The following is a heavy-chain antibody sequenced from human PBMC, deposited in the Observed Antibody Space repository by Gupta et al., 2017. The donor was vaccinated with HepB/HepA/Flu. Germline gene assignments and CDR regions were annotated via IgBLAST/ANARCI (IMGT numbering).Heavy chain of an antibody. J-gene: IGHJ4*02. D-gene: IGHD4-17*01. CDR1: GFTFSDSY. CDR2: ISTDGRVI. Sequence: QVQLVESGGDLVKPGGSLRLSCTASGFTFSDSYMNWVRQAPGKGLEGRAYISTDGRVIYYEDAGKGRFTISRENAKNALCLQMNSLRAEETAIYYCARDAGRTTGPGFESGCQGSMVTVSS. V-gene: IGHV3-11*01. CDR3: ARDAGRTTGPGFES.